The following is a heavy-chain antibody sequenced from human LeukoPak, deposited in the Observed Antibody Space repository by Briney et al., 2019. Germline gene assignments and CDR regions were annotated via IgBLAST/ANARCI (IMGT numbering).Heavy chain of an antibody. V-gene: IGHV3-53*01. CDR3: ARARSSGWYRYYYYGMDV. J-gene: IGHJ6*02. D-gene: IGHD6-19*01. CDR1: GFTVSSNY. CDR2: IYSGGST. Sequence: GGSLRLSCAASGFTVSSNYMSWVRQAPGKGLEWVSVIYSGGSTYYADSVKGRFTISRDNSKNTLYLQMNSLRAEDTAVYYCARARSSGWYRYYYYGMDVWGQGTTVTVSS.